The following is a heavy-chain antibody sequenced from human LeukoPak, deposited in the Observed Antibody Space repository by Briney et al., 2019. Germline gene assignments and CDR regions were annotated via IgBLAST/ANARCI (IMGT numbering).Heavy chain of an antibody. CDR2: IKQDGSEK. CDR3: ARAIPPGYYYYYMDV. J-gene: IGHJ6*03. CDR1: GFTFSSYW. V-gene: IGHV3-7*01. Sequence: PGGSLRLSCAASGFTFSSYWMSWVRQAPGKGLEWVANIKQDGSEKYYVDSVKGRFTISRDSAKNSVYLQMNSLRAEDTAVYYCARAIPPGYYYYYMDVWGKGTTVTVSS. D-gene: IGHD3-10*01.